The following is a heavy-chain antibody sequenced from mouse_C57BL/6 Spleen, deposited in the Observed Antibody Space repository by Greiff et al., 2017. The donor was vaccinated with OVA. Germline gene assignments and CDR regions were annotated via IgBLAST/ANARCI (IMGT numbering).Heavy chain of an antibody. J-gene: IGHJ1*03. D-gene: IGHD1-1*01. Sequence: EVKLVESGGGLVQSGRSLRLSCATSGFTFSDFYMEWVRQAPGKGLEWIAASRNKANDYTTEYSASVKGRFIVSRDTSQSILYLQMNALRAEDTAIYYCARGRGYGSGYDWYFDVWGTGTTVTVSS. CDR2: SRNKANDYTT. V-gene: IGHV7-1*01. CDR3: ARGRGYGSGYDWYFDV. CDR1: GFTFSDFY.